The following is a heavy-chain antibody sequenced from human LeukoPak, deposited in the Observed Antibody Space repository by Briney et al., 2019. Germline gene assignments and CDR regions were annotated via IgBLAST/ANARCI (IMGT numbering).Heavy chain of an antibody. CDR2: INPNSGGT. CDR3: ARDVDTAMVTTDY. V-gene: IGHV1-2*02. D-gene: IGHD5-18*01. J-gene: IGHJ4*02. Sequence: ASVKVSCKASGYTFTGSYMHWVRQAPGQGLEWMGWINPNSGGTSYAQKFQGRVTMTRDTSISTAYMELSRLRSDDTAVYYCARDVDTAMVTTDYWGQGTLVTVSS. CDR1: GYTFTGSY.